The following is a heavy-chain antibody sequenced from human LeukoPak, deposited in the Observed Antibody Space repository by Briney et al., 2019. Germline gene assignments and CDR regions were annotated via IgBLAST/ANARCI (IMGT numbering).Heavy chain of an antibody. J-gene: IGHJ4*02. CDR2: IRNWWKIT. Sequence: GGSVRLSCAASGFTFSSYAMNWVRQAPGKGLEWVSAIRNWWKITYYADSVKGRFTISRDNSKNTLYLQMNSLRAEDTAVYYWAKARSVVVEVVIEYWGQRAVVTDSS. V-gene: IGHV3-23*01. CDR3: AKARSVVVEVVIEY. D-gene: IGHD2-2*01. CDR1: GFTFSSYA.